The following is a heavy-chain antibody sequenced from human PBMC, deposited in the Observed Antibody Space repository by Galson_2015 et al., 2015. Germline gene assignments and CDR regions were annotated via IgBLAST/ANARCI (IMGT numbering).Heavy chain of an antibody. CDR1: GDSVSSNTAT. D-gene: IGHD3-16*01. CDR2: TYNRSKWYS. CDR3: ARGALGGQRFGVDV. J-gene: IGHJ6*02. Sequence: CAISGDSVSSNTATWNWIRQSPSRGLEWLGRTYNRSKWYSDYAVSVKGRITINPDTSKNQLSLQLNSVTPEDTAVYFCARGALGGQRFGVDVWGQGTTVTVSS. V-gene: IGHV6-1*01.